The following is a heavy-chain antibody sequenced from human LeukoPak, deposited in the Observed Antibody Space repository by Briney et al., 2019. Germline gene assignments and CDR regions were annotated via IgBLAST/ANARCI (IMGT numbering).Heavy chain of an antibody. J-gene: IGHJ3*02. CDR1: GGSVSSGSYY. CDR3: ARERYSYGHDAFDI. CDR2: IYYSGST. V-gene: IGHV4-61*01. D-gene: IGHD5-18*01. Sequence: SETLSLTCTVSGGSVSSGSYYWSWIRQPPGKGLEWIGYIYYSGSTNYNPSLKSRVTISVDTSKNQFSLKLSSVTAADTAVYYCARERYSYGHDAFDIWGQGTMVTVSS.